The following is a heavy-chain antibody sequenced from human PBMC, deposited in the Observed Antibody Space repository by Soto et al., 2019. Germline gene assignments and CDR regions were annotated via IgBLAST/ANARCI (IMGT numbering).Heavy chain of an antibody. V-gene: IGHV3-13*04. CDR3: ARVITMVRGVILDYFDY. CDR2: IGTAGDT. J-gene: IGHJ4*02. D-gene: IGHD3-10*01. CDR1: GFTFSSYD. Sequence: EVQLVESGGGLVQPGGSLRLSCAASGFTFSSYDMHWVRQATGKGLEWVSGIGTAGDTYYPGSVKGRFTISRENAKNSLYLQMNSLRAGDTAVYYCARVITMVRGVILDYFDYWGQGTRVTVSS.